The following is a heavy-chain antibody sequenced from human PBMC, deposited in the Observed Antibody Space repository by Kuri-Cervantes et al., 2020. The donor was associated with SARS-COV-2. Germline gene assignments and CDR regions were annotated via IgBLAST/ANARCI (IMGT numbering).Heavy chain of an antibody. J-gene: IGHJ3*02. CDR1: GGSISSGYY. D-gene: IGHD3-22*01. CDR3: ARERGGGYYDSSAPHAFDI. CDR2: IYYSGST. V-gene: IGHV4-61*01. Sequence: SETLSLTCTVSGGSISSGYYWGWIRQPPGKGLEWIGCIYYSGSTNYNPSLKSRVTISVDTSKNQFSLKLSSVTAADTAVYYCARERGGGYYDSSAPHAFDIWGQGTMVTVSS.